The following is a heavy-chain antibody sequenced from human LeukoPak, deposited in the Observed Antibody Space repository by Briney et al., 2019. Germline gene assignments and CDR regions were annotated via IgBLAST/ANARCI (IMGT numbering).Heavy chain of an antibody. J-gene: IGHJ4*02. V-gene: IGHV3-30*18. Sequence: GGSLRLSCAASGFTFSSYGMHWVRQAPGKGLEWVAVISYDGSNKYYADSVKGRFTISRDNSKNTLYLQMNSLRAEDTAVYYCAKGSFFTTVVTPFDYWGQGTLVTVSS. D-gene: IGHD4-23*01. CDR3: AKGSFFTTVVTPFDY. CDR1: GFTFSSYG. CDR2: ISYDGSNK.